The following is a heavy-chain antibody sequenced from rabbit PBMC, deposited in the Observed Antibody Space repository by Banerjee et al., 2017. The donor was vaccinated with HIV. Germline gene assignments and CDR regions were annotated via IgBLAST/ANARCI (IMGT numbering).Heavy chain of an antibody. CDR1: GFDFSSSYY. Sequence: QEQLKESGGGLVQPGGSLKLSCKASGFDFSSSYYMCWVRQAPGKGLEWIACIYTGDGNTYYASWAKGRFTISKTSSTTVTLQMTSLTVADTATYFCARWRSAYYFNLGGQGTLVTVS. J-gene: IGHJ4*01. CDR2: IYTGDGNT. V-gene: IGHV1S45*01. CDR3: ARWRSAYYFNL. D-gene: IGHD1-1*01.